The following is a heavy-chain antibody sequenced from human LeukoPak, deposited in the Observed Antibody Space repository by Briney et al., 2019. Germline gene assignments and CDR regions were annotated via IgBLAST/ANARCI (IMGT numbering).Heavy chain of an antibody. V-gene: IGHV4-4*07. J-gene: IGHJ4*02. Sequence: PSETLSLTCTVSGGSISSYYWSWIRQPAGKGLEWIGRIYTSGSTNYNPSLKGRVTMSVDTSKNQFSLKLSSVTAADTAVYYCARDGVAVAGTHFDYWGQGTLVTVSS. D-gene: IGHD6-19*01. CDR1: GGSISSYY. CDR3: ARDGVAVAGTHFDY. CDR2: IYTSGST.